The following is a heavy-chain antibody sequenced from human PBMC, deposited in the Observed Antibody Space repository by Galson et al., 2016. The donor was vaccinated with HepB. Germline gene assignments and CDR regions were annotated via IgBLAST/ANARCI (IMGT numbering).Heavy chain of an antibody. CDR3: ARGNGRDPRSNGMDV. Sequence: SLRLSCAASGFSFSDYSMNWIRQTPGKGLEWISYISNTSETIYYAASVKGRFTISRDNAKKSLYLQMNSLRAEDTAVYYCARGNGRDPRSNGMDVWGQGTTVTVSS. J-gene: IGHJ6*02. CDR2: ISNTSETI. V-gene: IGHV3-48*01. D-gene: IGHD2-15*01. CDR1: GFSFSDYS.